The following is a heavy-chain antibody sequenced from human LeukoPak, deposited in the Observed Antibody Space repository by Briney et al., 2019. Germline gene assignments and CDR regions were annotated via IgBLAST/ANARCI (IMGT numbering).Heavy chain of an antibody. J-gene: IGHJ3*02. CDR2: ISWNSGSI. Sequence: PGRSLRLSCAASGFTFDDYAMHWVRQAPGKGLEWVSGISWNSGSIGYADSVKGRFTISRDNSKNTLYLQMNSLRAEDTAVYYCAKERGSITMVRGTPGGAFDIWGQGTMVTVSS. V-gene: IGHV3-9*01. CDR3: AKERGSITMVRGTPGGAFDI. CDR1: GFTFDDYA. D-gene: IGHD3-10*01.